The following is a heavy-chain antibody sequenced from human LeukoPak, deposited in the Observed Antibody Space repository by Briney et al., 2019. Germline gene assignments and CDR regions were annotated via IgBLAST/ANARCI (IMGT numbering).Heavy chain of an antibody. J-gene: IGHJ2*01. CDR1: GFTFGSYS. D-gene: IGHD1-26*01. CDR3: ARGGGGSGRWYYYL. Sequence: GGSLRLSCAASGFTFGSYSMHWVRQAPGKGPEFVSVIGGDGLTTFYADSVKDRFTIPRDNSKSTLYLEMCSLRAEDIAVYYCARGGGGSGRWYYYLGGRGTLVTVSS. V-gene: IGHV3-64*02. CDR2: IGGDGLTT.